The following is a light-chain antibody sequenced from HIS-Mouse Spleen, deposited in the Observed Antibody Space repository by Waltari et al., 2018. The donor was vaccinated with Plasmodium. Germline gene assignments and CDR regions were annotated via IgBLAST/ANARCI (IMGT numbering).Light chain of an antibody. J-gene: IGKJ2*01. V-gene: IGKV1-5*03. Sequence: DIQMTQSPSTLSASVGDRVTITCRASQSISSWLAWYQQKPGKAPKLLIYKASSLESGVPSRFSGSGSGTEFSLTISSLRPDDFATYDCQQYNSYYTFGQGTKLEIK. CDR3: QQYNSYYT. CDR1: QSISSW. CDR2: KAS.